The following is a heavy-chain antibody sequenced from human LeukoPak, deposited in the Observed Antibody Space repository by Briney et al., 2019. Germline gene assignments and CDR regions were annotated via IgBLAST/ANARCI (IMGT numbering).Heavy chain of an antibody. D-gene: IGHD3-3*01. J-gene: IGHJ6*03. CDR2: INHSGST. V-gene: IGHV4-34*01. Sequence: PSETLSLTCAVYGGSFSGYYWSWIRQPPGKGLEWSGEINHSGSTNYNPSLKSRVTISVDTSKNQFSLKLSSVAAADTAVYYCARGPYYDFWSGYYTPTRYYYYMDVWGKGTTVTVSS. CDR1: GGSFSGYY. CDR3: ARGPYYDFWSGYYTPTRYYYYMDV.